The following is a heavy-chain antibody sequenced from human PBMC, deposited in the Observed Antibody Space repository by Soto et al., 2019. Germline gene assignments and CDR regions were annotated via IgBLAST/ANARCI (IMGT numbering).Heavy chain of an antibody. CDR3: ARYCSSTSCQFDP. J-gene: IGHJ5*02. CDR2: INPNSGAS. Sequence: ASVKVSGKASGYTFSGYYIHWVRQAPGQGLEWMGGINPNSGASNYAQKFQGRVTMTRDTSISTAYMELSRLRSDDTAVYYCARYCSSTSCQFDPWGQGTLVTVSS. D-gene: IGHD2-2*01. CDR1: GYTFSGYY. V-gene: IGHV1-2*02.